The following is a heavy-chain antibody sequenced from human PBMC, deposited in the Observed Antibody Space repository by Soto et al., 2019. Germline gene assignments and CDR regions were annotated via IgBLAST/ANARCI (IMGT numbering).Heavy chain of an antibody. CDR1: GDSFTYSSYY. D-gene: IGHD2-15*01. V-gene: IGHV4-39*02. Sequence: SETLSLTCTVSGDSFTYSSYYLAWIRQPPGKGLEWIASISYSGKSHSNPSLRSRATISMDTSKNQFSLRLSSVTAADTAVYYCAIEVIPMTPAWYIDLRGRGTLVT. J-gene: IGHJ2*01. CDR3: AIEVIPMTPAWYIDL. CDR2: ISYSGKS.